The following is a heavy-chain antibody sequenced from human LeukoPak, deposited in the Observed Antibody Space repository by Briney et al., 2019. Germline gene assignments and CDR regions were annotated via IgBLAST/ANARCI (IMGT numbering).Heavy chain of an antibody. CDR2: IRYDGSNK. D-gene: IGHD6-13*01. Sequence: PGGSPRLSCAASGFTFSDFAMHWVRQAPGKGLEWVAFIRYDGSNKYYADSVKGRFTISRDNSKNTLYLQMNSLRAEDTAVYYCAKDLLAAAGNGPDYWGQGTLVTVSS. CDR3: AKDLLAAAGNGPDY. CDR1: GFTFSDFA. J-gene: IGHJ4*02. V-gene: IGHV3-30*02.